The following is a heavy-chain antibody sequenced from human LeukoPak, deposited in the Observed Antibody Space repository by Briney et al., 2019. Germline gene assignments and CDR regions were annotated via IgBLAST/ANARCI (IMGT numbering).Heavy chain of an antibody. J-gene: IGHJ6*02. CDR3: ARDPFGDV. CDR1: GFTFSTYG. V-gene: IGHV3-48*04. Sequence: GGSLTLSCAASGFTFSTYGMNWVRQAPGKGLEWVSYISSSSSTIYADSVKGRFTISRDNAKNSLYLHMNSLRAEDTALYYCARDPFGDVWGQGTTVTVSS. D-gene: IGHD3-10*01. CDR2: ISSSSSTI.